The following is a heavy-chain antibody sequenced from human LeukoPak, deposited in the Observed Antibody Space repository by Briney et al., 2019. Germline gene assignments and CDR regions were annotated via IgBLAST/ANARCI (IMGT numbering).Heavy chain of an antibody. J-gene: IGHJ4*02. Sequence: SETLSLTCTVSGGSISSYYWSWIRQPPGKALEWIGYIYYSGITNYDPSLKSRVTISVDTSTNQFSLRLTSVTAADTAVYYCARQKPSTFRQYGRGRPFDYWGQGTLVTVSS. CDR1: GGSISSYY. CDR2: IYYSGIT. V-gene: IGHV4-59*08. D-gene: IGHD2-15*01. CDR3: ARQKPSTFRQYGRGRPFDY.